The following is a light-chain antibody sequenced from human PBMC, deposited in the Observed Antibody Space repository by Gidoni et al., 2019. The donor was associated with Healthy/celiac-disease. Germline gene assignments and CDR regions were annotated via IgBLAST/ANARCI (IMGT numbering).Light chain of an antibody. CDR3: QQYGSSFT. CDR1: QSVSSSY. Sequence: ENVLTQSPGTLSLSPGERATLPCRASQSVSSSYLAWYQQKPGQAPMLLIYGASSRATGIPDRFSGSGSVTDFTLTISMLEPDDFAVYYCQQYGSSFTFGPGTKVDIK. CDR2: GAS. V-gene: IGKV3-20*01. J-gene: IGKJ3*01.